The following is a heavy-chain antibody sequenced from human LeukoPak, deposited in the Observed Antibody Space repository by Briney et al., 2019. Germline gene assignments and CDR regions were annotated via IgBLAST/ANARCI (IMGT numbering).Heavy chain of an antibody. CDR1: GGSVSSGSYY. Sequence: SETLSLTCTVSGGSVSSGSYYWSWIRQPPGKGLEWIGYIYYSGSTNYNPSLKSRVTISVDTSKNQFPLKLSSVTAADTAVYYCARDISKETDDYYYGMDVWGQGTTVTVSS. CDR3: ARDISKETDDYYYGMDV. J-gene: IGHJ6*02. D-gene: IGHD1-14*01. CDR2: IYYSGST. V-gene: IGHV4-61*01.